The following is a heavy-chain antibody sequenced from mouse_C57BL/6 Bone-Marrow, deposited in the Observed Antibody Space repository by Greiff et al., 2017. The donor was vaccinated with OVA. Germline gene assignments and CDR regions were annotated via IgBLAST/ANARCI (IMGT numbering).Heavy chain of an antibody. Sequence: VQLQQPGAELVKPGASVKMSCKASGYTFTSYWITWVKQRPGQGLEWIGDIYPGSGSTNYNEKFKSKATLTVDTSSSTAYMQLSSLTSEDSAVYDCARVGLDYYDSLYYIDYWGQGTTLTVSS. CDR1: GYTFTSYW. V-gene: IGHV1-55*01. D-gene: IGHD1-1*01. J-gene: IGHJ2*01. CDR2: IYPGSGST. CDR3: ARVGLDYYDSLYYIDY.